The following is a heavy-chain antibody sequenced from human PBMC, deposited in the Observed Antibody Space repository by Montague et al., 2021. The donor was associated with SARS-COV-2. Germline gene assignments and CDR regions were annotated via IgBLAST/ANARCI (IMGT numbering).Heavy chain of an antibody. V-gene: IGHV3-33*01. D-gene: IGHD7-27*01. CDR1: GFTYSKYG. CDR3: VGDPGDPDTFDY. Sequence: SLRLSCAASGFTYSKYGVHWVRQAPGKGLEWVASIWNDGSKKYHSDSXKGRFTISRDNSNNMLYPQMDSLRAEDAAVYYCVGDPGDPDTFDYWGQGTQVTVSS. J-gene: IGHJ4*02. CDR2: IWNDGSKK.